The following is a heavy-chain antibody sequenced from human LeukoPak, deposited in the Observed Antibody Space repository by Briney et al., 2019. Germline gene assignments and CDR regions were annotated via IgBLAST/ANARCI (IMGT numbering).Heavy chain of an antibody. D-gene: IGHD7-27*01. Sequence: QPGGSLRLSCAASGFTFNNYAMSWVRQAPGKGLEWVSVIYSGGSTYYADSVKGRFTISRDNSKNTLYLQMNSLRAEDTAVYYCASGTTGDRDWFDPWGQGTLVTVSS. CDR1: GFTFNNYA. CDR2: IYSGGST. CDR3: ASGTTGDRDWFDP. V-gene: IGHV3-53*01. J-gene: IGHJ5*02.